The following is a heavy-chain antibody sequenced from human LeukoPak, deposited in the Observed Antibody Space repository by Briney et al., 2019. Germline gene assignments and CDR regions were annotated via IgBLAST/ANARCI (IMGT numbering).Heavy chain of an antibody. CDR1: GFTFSSYS. Sequence: GGSLRLSCAASGFTFSSYSMNWVRQAPGKGLEWVSSISSSSSYIYFADSVKGRFTISRDNAKNSLYLQMNSLRAEDTAVYYCAKEDPYSSSSSHFDYWGQGTLVTVSS. V-gene: IGHV3-21*01. J-gene: IGHJ4*02. D-gene: IGHD6-6*01. CDR3: AKEDPYSSSSSHFDY. CDR2: ISSSSSYI.